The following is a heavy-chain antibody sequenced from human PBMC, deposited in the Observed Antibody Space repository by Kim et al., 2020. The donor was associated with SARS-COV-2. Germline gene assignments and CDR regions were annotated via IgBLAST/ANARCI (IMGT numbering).Heavy chain of an antibody. V-gene: IGHV1-3*01. Sequence: ASVKVSCKASGYTFTSYAMHWVRQAPGQRLEWMGWINAGNGNTKYSQKFQGRVTITRDTSASTAYMELSSLRSEDTAVYYCARDPGPLQQWLVRLFDYWGQGPLVTVSS. J-gene: IGHJ4*02. D-gene: IGHD6-19*01. CDR1: GYTFTSYA. CDR3: ARDPGPLQQWLVRLFDY. CDR2: INAGNGNT.